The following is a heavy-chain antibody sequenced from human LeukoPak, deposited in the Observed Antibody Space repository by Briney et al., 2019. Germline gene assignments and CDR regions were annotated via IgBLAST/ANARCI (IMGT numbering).Heavy chain of an antibody. J-gene: IGHJ4*02. CDR2: IYYSGST. V-gene: IGHV4-39*01. CDR3: ARRGRDGYSQSSYYFDY. Sequence: PSETLSLTCTVSGGYISSSSYYWGWIRQPPGKGLEWIGSIYYSGSTYYNPSLKSRVTISVDTSKNQFSLKLSSVTAADTAVYYCARRGRDGYSQSSYYFDYWGQGTLVTVSS. CDR1: GGYISSSSYY. D-gene: IGHD5-24*01.